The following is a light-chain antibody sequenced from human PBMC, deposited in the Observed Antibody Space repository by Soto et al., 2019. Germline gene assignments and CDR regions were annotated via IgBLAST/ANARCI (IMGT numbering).Light chain of an antibody. V-gene: IGKV1-5*03. Sequence: DIQMTQSPSTLSGSVGAIVTIPCRASQTISSWLAWYQQKPGKAPKLLIYKASTLKSRVPSRFNGSGSGTEFTLTISSLQPDDFATYDCQDDNSYSEAFGQGTKVDIK. CDR3: QDDNSYSEA. J-gene: IGKJ1*01. CDR1: QTISSW. CDR2: KAS.